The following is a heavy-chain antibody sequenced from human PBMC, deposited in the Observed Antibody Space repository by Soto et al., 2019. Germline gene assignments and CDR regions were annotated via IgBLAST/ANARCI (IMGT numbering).Heavy chain of an antibody. CDR3: ARGVIGAFDI. CDR1: GFARSSGG. V-gene: IGHV3-33*01. CDR2: IWYDGSNK. J-gene: IGHJ3*02. Sequence: RLSCAASGFARSSGGEYRVRQAPGKGVELVAVIWYDGSNKYYADSVKGRFTISRDNSKNTLYLQMNSLRAEDTAVYYWARGVIGAFDIWGQPIMLTVSS. D-gene: IGHD3-16*02.